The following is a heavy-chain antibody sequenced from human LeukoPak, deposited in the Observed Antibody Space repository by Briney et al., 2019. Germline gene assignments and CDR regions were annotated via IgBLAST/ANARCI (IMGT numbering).Heavy chain of an antibody. J-gene: IGHJ5*02. V-gene: IGHV4-61*01. CDR1: GGSVSSGSYY. CDR3: AGYCSGGSCSNWFDP. CDR2: IYYSGST. Sequence: SETPSLTCTVSGGSVSSGSYYWSWIRQPPGKGLEWIGYIYYSGSTNYNPSLKSRVTISVDTSKNQFSLKLSSVTAADTAVYYCAGYCSGGSCSNWFDPWGQGTLVTVSS. D-gene: IGHD2-15*01.